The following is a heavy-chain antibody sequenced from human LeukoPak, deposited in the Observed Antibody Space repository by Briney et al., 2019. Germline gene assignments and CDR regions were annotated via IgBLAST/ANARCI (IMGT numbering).Heavy chain of an antibody. J-gene: IGHJ3*02. V-gene: IGHV1-18*01. D-gene: IGHD2-2*01. Sequence: GASVKVSCKASGYTFTSYGISWVRQAPGQGLEWMGWNSAYNGNTNYAQKLQGRVTMTTDTSTSTAYMELRSLRSDDTAVYYCARDLQDIVVVPAAPGDAFDIWGQGTMVTVSS. CDR2: NSAYNGNT. CDR3: ARDLQDIVVVPAAPGDAFDI. CDR1: GYTFTSYG.